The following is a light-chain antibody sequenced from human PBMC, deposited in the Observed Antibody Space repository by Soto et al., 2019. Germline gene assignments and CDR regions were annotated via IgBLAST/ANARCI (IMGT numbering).Light chain of an antibody. CDR3: QHYGSSPKT. J-gene: IGKJ1*01. Sequence: EIVLTQSPGTLSLSPGERATLSCRASQSVSSSYLAWYQQKPGQAPRLLIYGPSSRATGIPDRFSGSGSGTDCTLTISRLESEDFAVYYCQHYGSSPKTFGHGTKVEIK. CDR2: GPS. CDR1: QSVSSSY. V-gene: IGKV3-20*01.